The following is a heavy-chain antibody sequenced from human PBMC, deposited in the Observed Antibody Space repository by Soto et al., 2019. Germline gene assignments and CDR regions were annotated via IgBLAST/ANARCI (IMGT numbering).Heavy chain of an antibody. D-gene: IGHD5-12*01. CDR2: IIPIFGTV. CDR1: GGTFSSYA. Sequence: SVKVSCKASGGTFSSYAISWVRQAPGQGLEWMGGIIPIFGTVNYAQKFQGRVTITADESTSTAYMELSSLRSEDTAVYYCARGNQRWLQLWYFDLWGRGTLVTVSS. CDR3: ARGNQRWLQLWYFDL. V-gene: IGHV1-69*13. J-gene: IGHJ2*01.